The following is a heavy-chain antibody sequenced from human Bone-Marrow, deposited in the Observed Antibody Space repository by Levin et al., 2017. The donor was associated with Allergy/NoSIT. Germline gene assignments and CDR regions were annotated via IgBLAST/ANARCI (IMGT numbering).Heavy chain of an antibody. CDR2: IIPIFGTA. J-gene: IGHJ4*02. D-gene: IGHD5-18*01. CDR1: GGTFSSYA. CDR3: ARLGVDTPEFDY. Sequence: PGGSLRLSCKASGGTFSSYAISWVRQAPGQGLEWMGGIIPIFGTANYAQKFQGRVTITADESTSTAYMELSSLRSEDTAVYYCARLGVDTPEFDYWGQGTLVTVSS. V-gene: IGHV1-69*01.